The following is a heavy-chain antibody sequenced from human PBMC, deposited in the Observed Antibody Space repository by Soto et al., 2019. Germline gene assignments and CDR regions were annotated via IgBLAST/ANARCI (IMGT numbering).Heavy chain of an antibody. J-gene: IGHJ6*03. V-gene: IGHV4-59*01. Sequence: SETLSLTCTVSGGSISSYYWSWIRQPPGKGLEWIGYIYYSGSTNYNPSLKSRVTISVDTSKNQFSLKLSSVTAADTAVYYCARRNGLRESSSPYYYYYMDVWGKGTTVTVSS. CDR3: ARRNGLRESSSPYYYYYMDV. CDR1: GGSISSYY. D-gene: IGHD6-6*01. CDR2: IYYSGST.